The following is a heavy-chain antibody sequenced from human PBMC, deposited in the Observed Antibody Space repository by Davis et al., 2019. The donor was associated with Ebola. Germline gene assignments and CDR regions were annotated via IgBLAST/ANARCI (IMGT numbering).Heavy chain of an antibody. D-gene: IGHD3-10*01. CDR3: TRGDIQITMVRGPVVAFDI. CDR2: IRSKAYGGTT. CDR1: GFTFGDYA. V-gene: IGHV3-49*03. Sequence: GESLKISCTASGFTFGDYAMSWFRQAPGKGLEWVGFIRSKAYGGTTEYAASVKGRFTISRDDSKSIAYLQMNSLKTEDTAAYYCTRGDIQITMVRGPVVAFDIWGQGTMVTVSS. J-gene: IGHJ3*02.